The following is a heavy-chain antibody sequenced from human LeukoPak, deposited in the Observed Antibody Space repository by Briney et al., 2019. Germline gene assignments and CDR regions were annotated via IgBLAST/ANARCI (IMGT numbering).Heavy chain of an antibody. CDR1: GFRLSSYE. J-gene: IGHJ4*02. V-gene: IGHV3-48*03. CDR2: IIASGTLT. D-gene: IGHD3-16*01. Sequence: GGSLRLSCAASGFRLSSYEMNWVRQAPGRGLEWVSYIIASGTLTHYADSMEGRFTISRDNSKNTLYLQMNGLRAEDTAVYYCAKAQYGGNVWGSGSYLSYWGQGTLVTVSS. CDR3: AKAQYGGNVWGSGSYLSY.